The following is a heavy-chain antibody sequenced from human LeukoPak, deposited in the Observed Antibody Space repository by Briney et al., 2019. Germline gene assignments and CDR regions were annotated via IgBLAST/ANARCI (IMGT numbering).Heavy chain of an antibody. D-gene: IGHD6-19*01. CDR1: GGSISSYY. J-gene: IGHJ4*02. Sequence: SETLSLTCTVSGGSISSYYWSWIRQPPGKGLEWIGYVYYSGSTTYNPSLKSRVTISVDTSKNQFSLNHQFSLELRSVTAADTAVYYCARGYSSGWYGIDYWGQGTLVTVSS. CDR3: ARGYSSGWYGIDY. CDR2: VYYSGST. V-gene: IGHV4-59*01.